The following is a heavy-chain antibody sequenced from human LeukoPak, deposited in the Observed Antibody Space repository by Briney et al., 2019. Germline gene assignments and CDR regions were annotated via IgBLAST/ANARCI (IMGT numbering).Heavy chain of an antibody. CDR3: VKDARGYFDY. CDR2: ISSNGVST. V-gene: IGHV3-64D*06. CDR1: GFTFSSYA. D-gene: IGHD3-10*01. Sequence: GGSLRLSCSASGFTFSSYAMHWVRQAPGKGLEYVSAISSNGVSTYYADSVKGRFTISRDNSKNTLYLQMSSLRAEDAAVYYCVKDARGYFDYWGQGTLATVSS. J-gene: IGHJ4*02.